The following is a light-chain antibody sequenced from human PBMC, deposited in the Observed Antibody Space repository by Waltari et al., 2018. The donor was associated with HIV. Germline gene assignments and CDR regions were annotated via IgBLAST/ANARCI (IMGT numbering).Light chain of an antibody. Sequence: SFLSASVGDRVTITCRASQNIYSYLAWYQQKPGRAPQVLIYATSTLQSGVPSRFSGSGSGTEFALTITNLQPDDYATYYCQQVNGYPLTFGGGTKVEIK. CDR3: QQVNGYPLT. J-gene: IGKJ4*01. CDR1: QNIYSY. CDR2: ATS. V-gene: IGKV1-9*01.